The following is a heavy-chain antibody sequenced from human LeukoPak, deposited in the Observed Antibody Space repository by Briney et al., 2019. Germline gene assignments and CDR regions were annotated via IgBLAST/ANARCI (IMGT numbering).Heavy chain of an antibody. CDR3: ARGEHSADY. D-gene: IGHD1/OR15-1a*01. Sequence: KSSETLSLACTVSGGYIRSYYWNWIRQPAGKGLEWIGRIYSSGYTNYNPSLKNRVSMSVDTSKNQFSPKLTSLTAADTAVYYCARGEHSADYWGPGALVTVSS. J-gene: IGHJ4*02. CDR2: IYSSGYT. V-gene: IGHV4-4*07. CDR1: GGYIRSYY.